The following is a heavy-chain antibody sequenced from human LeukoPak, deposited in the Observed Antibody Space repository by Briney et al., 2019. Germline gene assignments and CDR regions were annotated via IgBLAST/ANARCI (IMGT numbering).Heavy chain of an antibody. CDR2: IRYDGSNQ. D-gene: IGHD5-24*01. J-gene: IGHJ4*02. V-gene: IGHV3-30*02. CDR3: ASVGGDGYNKGFAY. Sequence: GGSLRLSCAASGFTFNNYGMHWVRQAPGKGLEWVAFIRYDGSNQYYADSVKGRFTISRDNSKNTLYLQMNSLRSEDTAVYYCASVGGDGYNKGFAYWGQGTLVTVSS. CDR1: GFTFNNYG.